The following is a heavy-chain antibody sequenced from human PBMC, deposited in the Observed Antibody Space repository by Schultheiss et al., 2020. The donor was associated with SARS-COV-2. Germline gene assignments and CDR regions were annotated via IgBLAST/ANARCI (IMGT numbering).Heavy chain of an antibody. Sequence: GGSLRLSCTGSGYSFSSYWIGWVRQMPGKGLEWMGLIYPGDSDTRYSPSFQGQVTISADKSISTAYLQWSSLKASDTAMYYCARSSSMRAFNIWGQGTMVTVSS. CDR2: IYPGDSDT. D-gene: IGHD2-2*01. V-gene: IGHV5-51*01. CDR3: ARSSSMRAFNI. CDR1: GYSFSSYW. J-gene: IGHJ3*02.